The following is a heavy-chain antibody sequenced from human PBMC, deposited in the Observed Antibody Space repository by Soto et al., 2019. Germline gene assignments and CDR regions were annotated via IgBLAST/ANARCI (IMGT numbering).Heavy chain of an antibody. V-gene: IGHV1-18*01. J-gene: IGHJ6*03. CDR1: GYIFNNYG. CDR2: ISAYNGNT. CDR3: XXXXXXXXXXXXXXYXYYYMDV. Sequence: QVQLVQSGAEVKKPGASVKVSCKASGYIFNNYGMSWVRQAPGQGLEWMGWISAYNGNTDYAQKFKGRVSMTTDTSTSTANMELRSLXXXXXXXXXXXXXXXXXXXXXXXXYXYYYMDVWGKGTTVTVSS.